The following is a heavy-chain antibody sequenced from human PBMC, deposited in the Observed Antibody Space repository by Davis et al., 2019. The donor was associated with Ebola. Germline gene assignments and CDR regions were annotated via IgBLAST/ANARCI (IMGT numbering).Heavy chain of an antibody. J-gene: IGHJ4*02. CDR2: ISSSSSYT. D-gene: IGHD3-22*01. V-gene: IGHV3-11*06. Sequence: GESLKISCVVSGFTFGDYPMNWVRQAPGKGLEWVSYISSSSSYTNYADSVKGRFTISRDNAKNSLYLQMDSLRVEDTAVYYCARDSEARGFYDSSGSYSFDYWGQGTLVAVSS. CDR3: ARDSEARGFYDSSGSYSFDY. CDR1: GFTFGDYP.